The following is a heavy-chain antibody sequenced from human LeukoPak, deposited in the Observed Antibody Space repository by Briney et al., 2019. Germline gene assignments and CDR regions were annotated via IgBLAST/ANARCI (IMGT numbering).Heavy chain of an antibody. CDR3: ARVMLYYYDSSGYYYEGFDY. J-gene: IGHJ4*02. Sequence: GGSLRLSCAVSGFTFSSYWMSWVRQAPGKGLEWVANIKQDGSEKYYVDSVKGRFTISRDNAKNSLYLQVNSLRAEDTAVYYCARVMLYYYDSSGYYYEGFDYWGQGTLVTVSS. D-gene: IGHD3-22*01. CDR2: IKQDGSEK. V-gene: IGHV3-7*01. CDR1: GFTFSSYW.